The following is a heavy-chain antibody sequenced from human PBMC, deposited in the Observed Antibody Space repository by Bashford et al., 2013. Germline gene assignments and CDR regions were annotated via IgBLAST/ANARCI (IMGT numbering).Heavy chain of an antibody. V-gene: IGHV4-31*03. CDR1: GGSISSGGYY. CDR2: IYYSGST. J-gene: IGHJ4*02. Sequence: SETLSLTCTVSGGSISSGGYYWSWIRQHPGKGLEWIGYIYYSGSTYYNPSLKSRVTISVDTSKNQFSLKLSSVTAADTAVYYCARGHVSTAMVEDWGQGTLVTVSS. D-gene: IGHD5-18*01. CDR3: ARGHVSTAMVED.